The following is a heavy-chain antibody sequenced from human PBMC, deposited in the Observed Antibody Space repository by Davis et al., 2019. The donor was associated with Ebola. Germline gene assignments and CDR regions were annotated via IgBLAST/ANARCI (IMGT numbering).Heavy chain of an antibody. D-gene: IGHD2-2*01. CDR3: AKDRHRGYCSSTSCSLMWD. Sequence: GGSLRLSCAASGYTFSGYTMSWVRQAPGKGLEWVSSISVSSASTYYAGSVKGRFTISRDNSKNTLYLQMNSLRAEDTAVYYCAKDRHRGYCSSTSCSLMWDWGQGTLVTVSS. CDR1: GYTFSGYT. J-gene: IGHJ4*02. V-gene: IGHV3-23*01. CDR2: ISVSSAST.